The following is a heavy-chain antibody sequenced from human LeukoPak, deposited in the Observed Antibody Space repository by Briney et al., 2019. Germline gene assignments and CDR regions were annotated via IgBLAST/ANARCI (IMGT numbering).Heavy chain of an antibody. Sequence: GGSLRLSCAASGFTFSSYAMNWVRQAPGKGLEWISALSGSGGTTYYADSVKGRFTISRDTSKNTLYLQMNSLRAEDTAVYYCAKDRSSSWYEKAFDIWGQGTVVTVSS. CDR1: GFTFSSYA. J-gene: IGHJ3*02. D-gene: IGHD6-13*01. V-gene: IGHV3-23*01. CDR3: AKDRSSSWYEKAFDI. CDR2: LSGSGGTT.